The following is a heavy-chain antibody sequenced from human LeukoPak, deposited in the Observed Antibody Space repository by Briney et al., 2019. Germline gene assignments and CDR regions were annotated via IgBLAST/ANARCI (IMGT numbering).Heavy chain of an antibody. J-gene: IGHJ4*02. Sequence: GASVKVSCKASGYTSTGYYMHWVRQAPGQGLEWMGWINPNSGGTNYAQKFQGRVTMTRDTSISTAYMELSRLRSDDTAVYYCARFSRNYYDSSGWTYFDYWGQGTLVTVSS. D-gene: IGHD3-22*01. CDR2: INPNSGGT. CDR1: GYTSTGYY. V-gene: IGHV1-2*02. CDR3: ARFSRNYYDSSGWTYFDY.